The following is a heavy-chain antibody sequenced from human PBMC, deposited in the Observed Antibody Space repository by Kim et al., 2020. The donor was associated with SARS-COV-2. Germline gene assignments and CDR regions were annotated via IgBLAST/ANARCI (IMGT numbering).Heavy chain of an antibody. D-gene: IGHD1-26*01. J-gene: IGHJ6*02. CDR3: AKFFPGGSYYYYGMDV. CDR1: GFTFSSYG. V-gene: IGHV3-30*18. Sequence: GGSLRLSCAASGFTFSSYGMHWVRQAPGKGLEWVAVISYDGSNKYYADSVKGRFTISRDNSKNTLYLQMNSLRAEDTAVYYCAKFFPGGSYYYYGMDVWGQGTTVTVSS. CDR2: ISYDGSNK.